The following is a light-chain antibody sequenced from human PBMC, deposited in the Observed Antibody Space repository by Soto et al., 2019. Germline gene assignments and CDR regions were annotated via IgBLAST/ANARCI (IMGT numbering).Light chain of an antibody. CDR2: GAS. J-gene: IGKJ2*01. V-gene: IGKV3-15*01. CDR1: QSVSSN. CDR3: QQYNNWLYT. Sequence: EIVMTQSPATLSVSPGERATLFCRASQSVSSNFAWYQQKPGQAPRLLIYGASTRATGIPARFSGSGSGTEFTLTISSLQSEDFAVYYCQQYNNWLYTFGQGTKLEIK.